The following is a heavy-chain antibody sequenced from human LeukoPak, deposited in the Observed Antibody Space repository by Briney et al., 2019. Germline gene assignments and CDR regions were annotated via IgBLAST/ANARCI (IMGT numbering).Heavy chain of an antibody. J-gene: IGHJ4*02. CDR3: AREGGSYRPLDY. CDR2: VNLQGGT. CDR1: GGSITQTSY. D-gene: IGHD3-16*02. V-gene: IGHV4-4*02. Sequence: SETLSLTCDVSGGSITQTSYWTWVRQPPGKGLEWIGEVNLQGGTNYNPSLLRRVAISVDTSANHVSLQMPSVPAADTAVYYCAREGGSYRPLDYSGQGTLVTVSS.